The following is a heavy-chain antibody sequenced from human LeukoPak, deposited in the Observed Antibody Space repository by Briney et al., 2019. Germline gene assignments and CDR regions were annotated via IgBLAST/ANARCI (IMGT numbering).Heavy chain of an antibody. V-gene: IGHV1-2*02. CDR3: ARDSMTSLAFDP. CDR2: INPKSGGT. J-gene: IGHJ5*02. D-gene: IGHD2/OR15-2a*01. Sequence: ASVKVSCKASGFTFTGYCMHWVRQAPGQGLEWMGWINPKSGGTNYAQKLQGRVTMTTDTSTSTAYMELRSLRSDDTAVYYCARDSMTSLAFDPWGQGTLVTVSS. CDR1: GFTFTGYC.